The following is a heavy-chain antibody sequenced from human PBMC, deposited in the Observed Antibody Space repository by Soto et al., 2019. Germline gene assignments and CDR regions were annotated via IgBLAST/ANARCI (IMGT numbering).Heavy chain of an antibody. J-gene: IGHJ6*02. Sequence: VQLVESGGGVVQPGRSLRLSCAASGFTFSSYAMHWVRQAPGKGLEWVAVISYDGSNKYYADSVKGRFTITRDNSKNTLYLQMNSLRAEDTAVYYCARSHSSGWYGMDVWGQGTTVTVSS. CDR1: GFTFSSYA. D-gene: IGHD6-19*01. CDR3: ARSHSSGWYGMDV. CDR2: ISYDGSNK. V-gene: IGHV3-30-3*01.